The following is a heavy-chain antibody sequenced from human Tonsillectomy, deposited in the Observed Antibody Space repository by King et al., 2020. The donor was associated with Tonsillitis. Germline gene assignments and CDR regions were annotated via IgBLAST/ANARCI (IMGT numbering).Heavy chain of an antibody. D-gene: IGHD3-3*02. CDR2: IYYSGST. V-gene: IGHV4-39*07. CDR3: ARHEHSGDLFDP. J-gene: IGHJ5*02. CDR1: GGSISSSSYY. Sequence: QLQESGPGLVKPSETLSLTCTVSGGSISSSSYYWGWIRQPPGKGLEWIGSIYYSGSTYYNPSLKSRVTISVDTSKNQFSLKLSSVTAADTAVYYCARHEHSGDLFDPWGQGTLVTVSS.